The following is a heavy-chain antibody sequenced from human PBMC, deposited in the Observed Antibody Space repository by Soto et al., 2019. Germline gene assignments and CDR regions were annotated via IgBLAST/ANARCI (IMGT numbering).Heavy chain of an antibody. Sequence: SAKACWKACRDGIACCSRPWVRQATEQGLEWMGWINPNSGGTNYEQKFQGRVTMTRDTSISTAYMELSRLRSDDTAVYYCARVCGSITIWEVSPVGGMDVPAQAPSVSLSS. D-gene: IGHD3-3*01. V-gene: IGHV1-2*02. CDR2: INPNSGGT. CDR3: ARVCGSITIWEVSPVGGMDV. CDR1: RDGIACCS. J-gene: IGHJ6*02.